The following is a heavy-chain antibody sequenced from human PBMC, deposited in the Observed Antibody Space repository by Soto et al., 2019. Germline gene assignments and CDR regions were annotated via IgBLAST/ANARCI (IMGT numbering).Heavy chain of an antibody. CDR1: GGSISDGYY. V-gene: IGHV4-31*03. Sequence: PSETLSLTCTVSGGSISDGYYWSWIRQHPGKGLEWIGSISYSGSTSYNPSLKSRLTISVDRSKSQFSLDLSSVTAADTAVYYCARRDRSGYPYWLDTWGQGTLVTVSS. J-gene: IGHJ5*02. CDR3: ARRDRSGYPYWLDT. D-gene: IGHD3-22*01. CDR2: ISYSGST.